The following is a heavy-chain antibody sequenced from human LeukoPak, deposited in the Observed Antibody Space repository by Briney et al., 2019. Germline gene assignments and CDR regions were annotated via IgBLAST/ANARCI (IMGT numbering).Heavy chain of an antibody. CDR2: IKQDGSEK. CDR3: AKEAAGADFDY. CDR1: GFTFSIFW. J-gene: IGHJ4*02. D-gene: IGHD6-13*01. V-gene: IGHV3-7*01. Sequence: GGSLRLSFAASGFTFSIFWMIWVRQAPGKGREGVANIKQDGSEKYYVDSVKGRFTISRDNAKISLYLQMNILRAEDTAVYSCAKEAAGADFDYWGQGTLVTVSP.